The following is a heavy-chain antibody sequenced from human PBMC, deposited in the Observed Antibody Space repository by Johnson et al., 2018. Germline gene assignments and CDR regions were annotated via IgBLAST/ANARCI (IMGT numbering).Heavy chain of an antibody. CDR1: GLTFRTYS. J-gene: IGHJ6*03. CDR3: ASLSREAYREMVTSRDDYDYMDV. Sequence: VQLVESGGGLVKPGGSLRLSCAASGLTFRTYSLDWVRQPPGKGLEWVSSITTSNNYIYYADSVKGRFTISRDNAKNSLYLQMNNGKAEDTAVYYCASLSREAYREMVTSRDDYDYMDVWGKGTTVTVSS. V-gene: IGHV3-21*01. D-gene: IGHD1-26*01. CDR2: ITTSNNYI.